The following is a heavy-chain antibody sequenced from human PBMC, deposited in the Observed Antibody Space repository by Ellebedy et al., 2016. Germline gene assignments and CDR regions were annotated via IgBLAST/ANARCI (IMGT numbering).Heavy chain of an antibody. J-gene: IGHJ4*02. V-gene: IGHV3-74*01. D-gene: IGHD2-15*01. Sequence: GGSLRLXCAASGLTLSDYWMHWVRQVPGMGLVWVSRINGDGSSTSYADSVKGRFTISRDNAKNTVYLQMSSLRGDDTAVYYCARDALGGPWSFDYWGQGTLVTVSS. CDR3: ARDALGGPWSFDY. CDR2: INGDGSST. CDR1: GLTLSDYW.